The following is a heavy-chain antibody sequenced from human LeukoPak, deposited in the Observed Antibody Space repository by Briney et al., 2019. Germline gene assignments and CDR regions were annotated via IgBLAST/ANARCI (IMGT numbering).Heavy chain of an antibody. J-gene: IGHJ4*02. D-gene: IGHD5-12*01. CDR2: ISAYNGNT. Sequence: ASVKVSCKASGYTFTSYGIGWVRQAPGQGLEWMGWISAYNGNTNYAQKLQGRVTMTTDTSTSTAYMELRSLRSDDTAVYYCARGEVDIVATAASFDYWGQGTLVTVSS. V-gene: IGHV1-18*01. CDR3: ARGEVDIVATAASFDY. CDR1: GYTFTSYG.